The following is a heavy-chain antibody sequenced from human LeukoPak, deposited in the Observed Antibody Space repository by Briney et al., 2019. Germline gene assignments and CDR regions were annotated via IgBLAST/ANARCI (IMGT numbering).Heavy chain of an antibody. CDR1: GGSICRGGYY. V-gene: IGHV4-31*02. CDR3: ARGRYYYDSRGYYKQYYFDY. Sequence: TLSLTCTVSGGSICRGGYYWTWIRQHPGMCLEWLGYIYHSGSTYYNPSLKNRVTLSVDTSRSQFALNLSSVTAADTAVYYCARGRYYYDSRGYYKQYYFDYWGQGTLVTVSS. CDR2: IYHSGST. J-gene: IGHJ4*02. D-gene: IGHD3-22*01.